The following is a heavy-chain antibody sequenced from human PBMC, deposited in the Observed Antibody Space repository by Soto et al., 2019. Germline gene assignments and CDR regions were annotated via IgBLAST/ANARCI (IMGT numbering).Heavy chain of an antibody. Sequence: QEQLVESGGGLVKPGGSLRLSCAASGFNLDDYYMSWIRQAPGKGLEYIAYISSLNQYNNYADSVKGRFTISIDKAKNSLELQMSSLRSDDTAVYYCVSLVSRRYFAFWGRGTLVSVSS. CDR1: GFNLDDYY. J-gene: IGHJ4*02. CDR3: VSLVSRRYFAF. CDR2: ISSLNQYN. D-gene: IGHD3-9*01. V-gene: IGHV3-11*06.